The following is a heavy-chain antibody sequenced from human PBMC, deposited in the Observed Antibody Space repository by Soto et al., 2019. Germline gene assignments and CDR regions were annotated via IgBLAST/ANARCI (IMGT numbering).Heavy chain of an antibody. V-gene: IGHV5-10-1*01. D-gene: IGHD5-18*01. Sequence: ESLKISCKSSGYTFTSYWIGWVRQKPGKGLEWMGRIDPSDSQTYYSPSFRGHVTISVTKSITTVFLQWSSLRASDTAMYYCARQIYDADTGPNFQYYFDSWGQGTPVIIYS. CDR2: IDPSDSQT. J-gene: IGHJ4*02. CDR3: ARQIYDADTGPNFQYYFDS. CDR1: GYTFTSYW.